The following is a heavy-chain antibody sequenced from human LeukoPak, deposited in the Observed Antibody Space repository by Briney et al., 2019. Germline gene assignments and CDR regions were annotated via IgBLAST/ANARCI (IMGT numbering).Heavy chain of an antibody. V-gene: IGHV4-4*02. Sequence: SETLSLACAVSGGSISTNNWWSWVRQPPGKGLEWIGEIYHTGSTNYSPSLRSRVTMSIDKSNNQFSLNLNSVTAADTAVYYCAKSGDYLWDYWGQGTLVTVSS. CDR2: IYHTGST. D-gene: IGHD3-16*01. J-gene: IGHJ4*02. CDR3: AKSGDYLWDY. CDR1: GGSISTNNW.